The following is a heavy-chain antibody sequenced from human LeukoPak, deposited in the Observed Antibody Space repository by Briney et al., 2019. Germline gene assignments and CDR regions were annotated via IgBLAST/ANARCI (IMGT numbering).Heavy chain of an antibody. J-gene: IGHJ5*02. Sequence: SQTLSLTCTVSGGSISSGDYYWSWIRQPPGKGLEWIGYIHYSGSTYYNPSLKSRVTISVDTSKNQFSLKLSSVTAADTAVYYCARVGYYDCSGYGGWFDPWGQGTLVTVSS. CDR3: ARVGYYDCSGYGGWFDP. V-gene: IGHV4-30-4*01. D-gene: IGHD3-22*01. CDR2: IHYSGST. CDR1: GGSISSGDYY.